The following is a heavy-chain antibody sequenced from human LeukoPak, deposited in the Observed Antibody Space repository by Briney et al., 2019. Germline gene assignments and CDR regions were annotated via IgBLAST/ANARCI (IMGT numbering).Heavy chain of an antibody. CDR3: ARGGITMIVY. CDR2: ISSSSSYI. V-gene: IGHV3-21*01. Sequence: GGSLRLSCVASGFTFSSYSMNWVRQAPGKGLEWVSSISSSSSYIYYADSVKGRLTISRDNAKNSLYLQMNSLRAEDTAVYYCARGGITMIVYWGQGTLVTVSS. CDR1: GFTFSSYS. J-gene: IGHJ4*02. D-gene: IGHD3-22*01.